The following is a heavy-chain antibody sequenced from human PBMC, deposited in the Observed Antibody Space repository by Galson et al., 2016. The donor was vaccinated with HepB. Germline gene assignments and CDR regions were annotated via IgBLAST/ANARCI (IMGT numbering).Heavy chain of an antibody. D-gene: IGHD2-21*01. CDR2: ISYDGSNK. Sequence: SLRLSCAASGFTFSNYGMHWVRQAPGKGLEWVAVISYDGSNKYYADSVKGRFTISRDNSKNTLYLQMNSLRAEDTAVYYCAKEGLARIVVVSFYGMDVWGQGTTVTVSS. CDR3: AKEGLARIVVVSFYGMDV. V-gene: IGHV3-30*18. CDR1: GFTFSNYG. J-gene: IGHJ6*02.